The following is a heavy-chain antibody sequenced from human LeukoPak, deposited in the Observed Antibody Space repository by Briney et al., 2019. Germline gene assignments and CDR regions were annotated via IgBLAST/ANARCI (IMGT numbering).Heavy chain of an antibody. J-gene: IGHJ5*02. CDR3: ARAVWRDGYNWNWFDP. V-gene: IGHV1-18*01. CDR2: ISAYNGNT. Sequence: ASVKVSCKASGYTFTSYGISWVRQAPGQGLEWMGWISAYNGNTNYAQKLQGRVTMTTDTSTSTAYMELRSLRSDDTAVYYCARAVWRDGYNWNWFDPWGQGTLVTVSS. D-gene: IGHD5-24*01. CDR1: GYTFTSYG.